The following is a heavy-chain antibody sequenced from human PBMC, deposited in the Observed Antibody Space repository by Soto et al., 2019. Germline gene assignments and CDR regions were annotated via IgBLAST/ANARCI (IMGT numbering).Heavy chain of an antibody. Sequence: LQTTGKGLEWMGGFDPEDGETIYAQKFQGRVTMTEDTSTDTAYMELSSLRSEDTAVYYCATDRYCSSTSCPSLGWFDPWGQGTLVTVSS. V-gene: IGHV1-24*01. CDR2: FDPEDGET. CDR3: ATDRYCSSTSCPSLGWFDP. J-gene: IGHJ5*02. D-gene: IGHD2-2*01.